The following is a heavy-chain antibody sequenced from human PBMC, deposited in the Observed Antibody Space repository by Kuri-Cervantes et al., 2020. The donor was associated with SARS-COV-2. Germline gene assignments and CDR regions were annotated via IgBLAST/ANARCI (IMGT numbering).Heavy chain of an antibody. J-gene: IGHJ3*01. V-gene: IGHV4-34*01. D-gene: IGHD1-14*01. Sequence: SQTLSLTCAVYGGPFSGYYWSWIRQPPGKGLEWIGEINHSGSTNYNPSLKSRVTISVDTSKNQFSLKLSSVTAADTAVYYCARLFARYCGNHWGQGTMVTVSS. CDR1: GGPFSGYY. CDR2: INHSGST. CDR3: ARLFARYCGNH.